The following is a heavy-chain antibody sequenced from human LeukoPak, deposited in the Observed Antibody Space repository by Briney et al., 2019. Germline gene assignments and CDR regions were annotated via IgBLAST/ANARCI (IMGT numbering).Heavy chain of an antibody. CDR2: IYYSGST. V-gene: IGHV4-39*01. CDR3: ARLPFQIGEWGFDP. Sequence: SETLSLTCTVSGGSISSSSYYWGWIRQPPGKGLEWIGSIYYSGSTYYNPSLKSRVTISVDTSKNQFSLKLSSVTAADAAVYYCARLPFQIGEWGFDPWGQGTLVTVSS. J-gene: IGHJ5*02. CDR1: GGSISSSSYY. D-gene: IGHD3-10*01.